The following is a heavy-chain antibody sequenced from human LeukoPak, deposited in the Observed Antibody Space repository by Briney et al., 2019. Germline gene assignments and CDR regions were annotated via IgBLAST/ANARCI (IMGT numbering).Heavy chain of an antibody. Sequence: SETLSLTCTVSGGSISSSSYYWGWIRQPPGKGLEWIGEINHSGSTNYNPSLKSRVTISVDTSKNQFSLKLSSVTAADTAVYYCARPSPSNWGQFDAFDIWGQGTMVTVSS. CDR2: INHSGST. J-gene: IGHJ3*02. D-gene: IGHD7-27*01. CDR3: ARPSPSNWGQFDAFDI. V-gene: IGHV4-39*07. CDR1: GGSISSSSYY.